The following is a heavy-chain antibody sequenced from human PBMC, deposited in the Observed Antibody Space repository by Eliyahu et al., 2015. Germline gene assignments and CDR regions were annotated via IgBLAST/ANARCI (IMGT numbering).Heavy chain of an antibody. CDR1: GGSFXGYX. V-gene: IGHV4-34*01. J-gene: IGHJ5*02. CDR3: ARGWYYDFWSGYYFSPNWFDP. D-gene: IGHD3-3*01. Sequence: QVQLQQWGAGLLKPSETLSLTCAVYGGSFXGYXWSWIRQPPGKGLEWIGEINHSGSTNYNPSLKSRVTISVDTSKNQFSLKLSSVTAADTAVYYCARGWYYDFWSGYYFSPNWFDPWGQGTLVTVSS. CDR2: INHSGST.